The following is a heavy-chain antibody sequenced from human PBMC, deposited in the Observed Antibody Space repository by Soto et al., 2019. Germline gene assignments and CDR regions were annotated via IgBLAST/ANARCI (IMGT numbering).Heavy chain of an antibody. Sequence: EVQLVESGGGLVQPGGSLRLSCAASGFTFSSYSMNWVRQAPGKGLEWVSYIGSSSNTIYYADSVKGRFTISRDNAKNSLYLQMNILRDEDAAVYYGARDLTISIFDYWGQGTLVTVSS. V-gene: IGHV3-48*02. D-gene: IGHD4-4*01. CDR3: ARDLTISIFDY. CDR1: GFTFSSYS. CDR2: IGSSSNTI. J-gene: IGHJ4*02.